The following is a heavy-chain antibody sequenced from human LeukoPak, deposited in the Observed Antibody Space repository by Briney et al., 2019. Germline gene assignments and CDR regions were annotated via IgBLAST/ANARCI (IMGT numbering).Heavy chain of an antibody. CDR3: ARVDICDRNSGVDY. J-gene: IGHJ4*02. V-gene: IGHV1-46*01. CDR2: INPSGGTT. CDR1: GYTFTGYY. Sequence: ASVKVSCKASGYTFTGYYMHWVRQAPGQGLEWMGIINPSGGTTGYAQKFQGRVTMTRDMSTSTVYMELSSLRSEDTAVYYCARVDICDRNSGVDYWGQGTLVTVSS. D-gene: IGHD4-23*01.